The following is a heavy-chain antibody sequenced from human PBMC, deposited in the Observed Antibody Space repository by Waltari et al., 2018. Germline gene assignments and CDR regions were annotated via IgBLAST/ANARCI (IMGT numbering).Heavy chain of an antibody. J-gene: IGHJ4*02. D-gene: IGHD3-22*01. V-gene: IGHV4-38-2*01. Sequence: QVQLQESGPGLVKPSETLSLTCAVSGYSISSGYYWGWIRQPPGKGLEWIGSIYHSGSTYYNPSLKSRVTISVDTSKNQFSRKLSSVTAADTAVYYCARHEKVGYYDSSGYYLDYWGQGTLVTVSS. CDR2: IYHSGST. CDR1: GYSISSGYY. CDR3: ARHEKVGYYDSSGYYLDY.